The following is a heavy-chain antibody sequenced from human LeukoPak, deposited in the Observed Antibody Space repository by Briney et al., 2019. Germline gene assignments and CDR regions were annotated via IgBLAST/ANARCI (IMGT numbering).Heavy chain of an antibody. J-gene: IGHJ4*02. CDR3: AKRGDCSGTCTYDY. D-gene: IGHD2-2*01. CDR1: GFTFSSYV. CDR2: ISSSGGNT. V-gene: IGHV3-23*01. Sequence: GGSLRLSCAASGFTFSSYVMSWVRQAPGKGLEWVSTISSSGGNTYYADSVKGRFTISRDNSKNTVYLQMNSLRAEDTAVYYCAKRGDCSGTCTYDYWGQGTLVTVSS.